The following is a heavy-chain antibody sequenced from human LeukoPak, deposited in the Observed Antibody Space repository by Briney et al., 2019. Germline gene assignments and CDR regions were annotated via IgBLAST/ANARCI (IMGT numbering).Heavy chain of an antibody. CDR1: GVSVSSGSYY. Sequence: SETLSLTCTVSGVSVSSGSYYWSWIRQPPGKGLEWIGYIYYSGSTNYNPSLKSRVTISVDTSKNQFSLKLSSVTAADTAVYYCARDRGDTAHYYYYGMDVWGQGTTVTVSS. D-gene: IGHD5-18*01. J-gene: IGHJ6*02. CDR2: IYYSGST. V-gene: IGHV4-61*01. CDR3: ARDRGDTAHYYYYGMDV.